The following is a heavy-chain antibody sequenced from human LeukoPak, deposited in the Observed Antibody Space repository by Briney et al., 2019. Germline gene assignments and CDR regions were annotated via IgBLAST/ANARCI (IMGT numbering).Heavy chain of an antibody. CDR3: ARDDEGAQLAFYYYYYYMDV. D-gene: IGHD6-13*01. V-gene: IGHV3-21*01. J-gene: IGHJ6*03. Sequence: GGSLRLSCAASGFTFSSYSMNWDRQAPGKGLEWVSSISSSSSYIYYADSVKGRFTISRDNAKNSLYLQMNSLRAEDTAVYYCARDDEGAQLAFYYYYYYMDVWGKGTTVTVSS. CDR1: GFTFSSYS. CDR2: ISSSSSYI.